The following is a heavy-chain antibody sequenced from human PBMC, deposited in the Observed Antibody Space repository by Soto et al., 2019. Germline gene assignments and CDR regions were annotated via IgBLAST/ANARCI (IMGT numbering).Heavy chain of an antibody. D-gene: IGHD3-10*01. CDR1: GFTFSSYA. CDR2: ISGSGGST. J-gene: IGHJ4*02. Sequence: GGSLRLSCAASGFTFSSYAMSWVRQAPGKGLEWVSAISGSGGSTYYADSVKGRFTISRDNSKNTLYLQMNSLRAEDTAVYYCAEPSLWFGESPFDYWGQGTLVTVSS. CDR3: AEPSLWFGESPFDY. V-gene: IGHV3-23*01.